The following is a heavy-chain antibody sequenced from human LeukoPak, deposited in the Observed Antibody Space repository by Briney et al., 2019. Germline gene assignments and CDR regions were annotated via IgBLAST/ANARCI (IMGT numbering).Heavy chain of an antibody. Sequence: ASVKVSCKASGYTFTSYAMNWVRQAPGQGLEWMGWISTSTENPMYAQGFTGRLVFSLDTSVSTAYLQISSLKAEDTAVYYCARGPRVVVAADFDHWGQGTLVTVSS. CDR2: ISTSTENP. CDR1: GYTFTSYA. V-gene: IGHV7-4-1*02. D-gene: IGHD2-15*01. CDR3: ARGPRVVVAADFDH. J-gene: IGHJ4*02.